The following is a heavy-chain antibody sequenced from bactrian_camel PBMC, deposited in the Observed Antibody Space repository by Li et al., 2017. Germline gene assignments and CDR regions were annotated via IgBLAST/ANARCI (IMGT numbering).Heavy chain of an antibody. CDR2: IYTGENIT. CDR1: GYFYTSIF. CDR3: AAPTVYSCPAHQSGYTY. J-gene: IGHJ4*01. V-gene: IGHV3S54*01. Sequence: HVQLVESGGGSVQVGGSLRLTCAASGYFYTSIFMGWFRQATGKEREAVATIYTGENITYYADAVQGRFTIARDEARTTVYLQMNTLKPEDTGTYYCAAPTVYSCPAHQSGYTYWGQGTQVTVS. D-gene: IGHD3*01.